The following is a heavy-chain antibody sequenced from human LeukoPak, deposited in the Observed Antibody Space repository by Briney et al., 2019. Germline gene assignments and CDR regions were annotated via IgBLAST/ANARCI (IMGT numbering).Heavy chain of an antibody. Sequence: GGSLRLSCAASGFTFSSYAMHWVRQAPGKGLEWVAVISYDGSNKYYADSVKGRFTISRDNSKNTLYLQMNSLRAEDTAVYYCARAASGSYSWFDPWGQGTLVTVSS. CDR3: ARAASGSYSWFDP. V-gene: IGHV3-30-3*01. CDR1: GFTFSSYA. D-gene: IGHD3-10*01. CDR2: ISYDGSNK. J-gene: IGHJ5*02.